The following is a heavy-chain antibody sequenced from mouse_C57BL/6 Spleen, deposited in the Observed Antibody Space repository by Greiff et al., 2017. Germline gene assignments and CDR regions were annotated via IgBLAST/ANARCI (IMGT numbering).Heavy chain of an antibody. CDR3: AREGYGNYFDY. CDR2: IYPRSGNT. Sequence: VQGVESGAELARPGASVKLSCKASGYTFTSYGISWVKQRTGQGLEWIGEIYPRSGNTYYNEKFKGKATLTADKSSSTAYMELRSLTSEDSAVYFCAREGYGNYFDYWGQGTTLTVSS. D-gene: IGHD2-1*01. J-gene: IGHJ2*01. CDR1: GYTFTSYG. V-gene: IGHV1-81*01.